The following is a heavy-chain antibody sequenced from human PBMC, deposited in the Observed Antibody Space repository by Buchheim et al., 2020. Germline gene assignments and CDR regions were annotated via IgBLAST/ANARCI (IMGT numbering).Heavy chain of an antibody. J-gene: IGHJ4*02. V-gene: IGHV3-48*03. Sequence: VQLVESGGGLVQPGGSLRLSCAASGFTFSSYEMNWVRQAPGKGLEWVSYISNGGRTMYYADSVKGRFTISRDNAKNSLYLQMNSLRAEDTAIYYCARDRSFGVVNNFDYWGQGTL. CDR1: GFTFSSYE. D-gene: IGHD3-3*01. CDR2: ISNGGRTM. CDR3: ARDRSFGVVNNFDY.